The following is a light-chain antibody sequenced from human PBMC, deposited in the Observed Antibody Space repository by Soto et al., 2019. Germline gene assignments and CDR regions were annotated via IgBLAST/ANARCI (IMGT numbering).Light chain of an antibody. Sequence: QSSLTQPPSLSAAPGHSVTISCPGSSSNIGAGYDVHWYQQLPGTAPNLLIYGNSNRPSGVPERFSGSKSGTSASLAITGLQAEDEADYYCQSYDSSLSRVFGTGNKVTVL. J-gene: IGLJ1*01. CDR1: SSNIGAGYD. CDR2: GNS. CDR3: QSYDSSLSRV. V-gene: IGLV1-40*01.